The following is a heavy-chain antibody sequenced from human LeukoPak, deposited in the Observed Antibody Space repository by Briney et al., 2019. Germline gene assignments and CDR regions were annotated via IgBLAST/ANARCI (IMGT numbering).Heavy chain of an antibody. D-gene: IGHD6-13*01. J-gene: IGHJ3*02. Sequence: GGSLRLSCAASGFTFSSYWMSWVRQAPGKGLEWVANMKQDGSEKYYVDSVKGRFTISRDNAKNSLYLQMNGLRAEDTAVYYCAREASIAAAGTDAFDIWGQGTMVTVSS. CDR2: MKQDGSEK. CDR3: AREASIAAAGTDAFDI. V-gene: IGHV3-7*01. CDR1: GFTFSSYW.